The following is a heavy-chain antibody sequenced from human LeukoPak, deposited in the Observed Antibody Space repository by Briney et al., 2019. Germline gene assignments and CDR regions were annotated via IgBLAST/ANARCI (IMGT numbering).Heavy chain of an antibody. CDR2: ISGSGGST. Sequence: GGSLRLSCAASGFTFSSYAMSWVRQVPGQGLEGVSAISGSGGSTYYADSVKGRFTISRDNSKNTLYLQMNSLRAEDTTVYYCAKDWQGFGYWGQGTLVTVSS. V-gene: IGHV3-23*01. J-gene: IGHJ4*02. D-gene: IGHD3-10*01. CDR1: GFTFSSYA. CDR3: AKDWQGFGY.